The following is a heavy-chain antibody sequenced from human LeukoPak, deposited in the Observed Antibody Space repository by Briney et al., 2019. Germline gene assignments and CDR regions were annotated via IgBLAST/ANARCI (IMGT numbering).Heavy chain of an antibody. CDR2: IRYDGSNK. CDR3: AKDSQLELRHYYYYYYMDV. J-gene: IGHJ6*03. D-gene: IGHD1-1*01. CDR1: GFTFSSYG. V-gene: IGHV3-30*02. Sequence: GGSLRLSCAASGFTFSSYGMHWVRQAPGKGLEWVAFIRYDGSNKYYADSVKGRFTISRDNSKNTLYLQMNSLRAEDTAVYYCAKDSQLELRHYYYYYYMDVWGKGTTVTVSS.